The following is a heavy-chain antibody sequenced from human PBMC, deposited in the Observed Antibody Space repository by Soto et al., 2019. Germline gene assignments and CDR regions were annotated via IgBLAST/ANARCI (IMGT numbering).Heavy chain of an antibody. Sequence: SETLSLTCTVSGASISGYYWSWIRKSAGKGLEWIGRIYATGATDYNPSLKSRVMMSVDTSKKQFSLKLRSVTAADTAVYYCVRDGTKTLRDWFDPWGQGISVTVLL. CDR1: GASISGYY. J-gene: IGHJ5*02. CDR2: IYATGAT. D-gene: IGHD1-1*01. V-gene: IGHV4-4*07. CDR3: VRDGTKTLRDWFDP.